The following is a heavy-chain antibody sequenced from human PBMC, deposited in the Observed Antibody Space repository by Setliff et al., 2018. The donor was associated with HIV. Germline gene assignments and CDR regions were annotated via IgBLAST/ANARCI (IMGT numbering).Heavy chain of an antibody. CDR2: ISTSGSP. CDR3: ARDNPYNSGSYYPNSGMDA. J-gene: IGHJ6*02. D-gene: IGHD3-10*01. CDR1: GGSISGHF. Sequence: PSETLSLTCTVSGGSISGHFWSWIRQPAGKGLEWIGRISTSGSPNYNPSLKSRVTLSVDTSKHQFSLRLSSVTAADTALYYCARDNPYNSGSYYPNSGMDAWGPGTTVTVAS. V-gene: IGHV4-4*07.